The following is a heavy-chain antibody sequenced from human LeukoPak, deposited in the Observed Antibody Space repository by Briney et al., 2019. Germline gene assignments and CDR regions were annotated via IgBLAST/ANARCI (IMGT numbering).Heavy chain of an antibody. CDR2: INWNGGST. CDR1: GFTFDDYG. V-gene: IGHV3-20*04. J-gene: IGHJ4*02. CDR3: ARDASPTYCYDSSGYYYGNY. D-gene: IGHD3-22*01. Sequence: GGSLRLSCAASGFTFDDYGMSWVRQAPGKGLEWVSGINWNGGSTGYADSVKGRFTISRDNAKNSLYLQMNSLRAEDTALYYCARDASPTYCYDSSGYYYGNYWGQGTLVTVSS.